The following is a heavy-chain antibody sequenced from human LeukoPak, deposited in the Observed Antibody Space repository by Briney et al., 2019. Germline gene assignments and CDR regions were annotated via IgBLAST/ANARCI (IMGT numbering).Heavy chain of an antibody. D-gene: IGHD4-17*01. V-gene: IGHV4-34*01. J-gene: IGHJ2*01. CDR2: INQSGSI. Sequence: SETLPLTCAVYGGSFSGYYWNWIRQPPEKGLEWIGEINQSGSINYNPSLKSRVTMSVDTSKNQFSLKLSSVTAADTAVYYCARGSYGDYGFKHWYFDLWGRGTLVTVSS. CDR1: GGSFSGYY. CDR3: ARGSYGDYGFKHWYFDL.